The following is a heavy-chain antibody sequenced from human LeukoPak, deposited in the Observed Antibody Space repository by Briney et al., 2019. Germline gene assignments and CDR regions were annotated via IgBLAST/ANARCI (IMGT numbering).Heavy chain of an antibody. CDR1: GFTFSGRS. CDR2: ISNEGTTT. Sequence: GESLRLSCAASGFTFSGRSMHWVRQAPGKGLVWISGISNEGTTTNYADSAKGRFTISRDNAKNTLYLQMKSLRAEDTAVYYCARGWFGPDSWDQGTMVTVSS. D-gene: IGHD3-10*01. J-gene: IGHJ3*02. CDR3: ARGWFGPDS. V-gene: IGHV3-74*01.